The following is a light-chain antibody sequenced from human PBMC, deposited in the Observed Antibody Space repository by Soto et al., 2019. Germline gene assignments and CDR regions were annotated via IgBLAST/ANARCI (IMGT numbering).Light chain of an antibody. CDR1: QSVSTY. CDR3: QQYGRSPLT. Sequence: EVVLTQSPATLSLSPGERATLSCRASQSVSTYLAWYQQKPGQAPRLLIDGASTRATGIPDRFSGSGSGTDFTLSISRLEPEDFAVYYCQQYGRSPLTFGGGTKVDIK. J-gene: IGKJ4*01. V-gene: IGKV3-20*01. CDR2: GAS.